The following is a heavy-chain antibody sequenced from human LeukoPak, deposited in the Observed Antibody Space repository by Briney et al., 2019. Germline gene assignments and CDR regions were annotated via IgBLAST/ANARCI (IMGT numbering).Heavy chain of an antibody. D-gene: IGHD3-10*01. CDR1: GGTFSSYA. CDR2: IIPIFGTA. J-gene: IGHJ4*02. V-gene: IGHV1-69*05. Sequence: ASVKVSCKASGGTFSSYAISWVRQAPGQGLEWMGGIIPIFGTANYAQKFQGRVTITTDESTSTAYMELSSLRSEDTAVYYCAGGTMVRGVFDYWGQGTLVTVSS. CDR3: AGGTMVRGVFDY.